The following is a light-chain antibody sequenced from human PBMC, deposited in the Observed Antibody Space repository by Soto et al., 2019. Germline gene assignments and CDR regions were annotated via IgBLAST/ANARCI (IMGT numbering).Light chain of an antibody. CDR1: HTIDIW. CDR2: KSS. V-gene: IGKV1-5*03. Sequence: DIQMTQSPSTLSASVGDRVTITCRASHTIDIWLSCYQQRPWKPRNLLIYKSSTLASGVLSRCSGSGSGTEFTLTINILQADDFASYYWQQYNSYPWTFGHGTKVDIK. CDR3: QQYNSYPWT. J-gene: IGKJ1*01.